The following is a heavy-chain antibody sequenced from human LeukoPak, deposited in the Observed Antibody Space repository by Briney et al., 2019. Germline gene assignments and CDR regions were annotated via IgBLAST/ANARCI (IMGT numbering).Heavy chain of an antibody. CDR1: GSTFSTYT. CDR2: ISGSGGST. CDR3: AKSERFYNYGMDV. V-gene: IGHV3-23*01. Sequence: GGSLRLSCAASGSTFSTYTMSWVRQAPGKGLEWVSGISGSGGSTYYADSVKGRFTISRDNSKNTLYLKMNSLRAEDTAVYYCAKSERFYNYGMDVWGQGTTVTVSS. J-gene: IGHJ6*02.